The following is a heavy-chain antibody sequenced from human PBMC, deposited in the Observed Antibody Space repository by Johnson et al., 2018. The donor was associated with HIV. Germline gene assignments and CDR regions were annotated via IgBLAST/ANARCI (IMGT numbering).Heavy chain of an antibody. CDR1: GFTFSSYW. J-gene: IGHJ3*02. Sequence: MLLVESGGGVVQPGRSLRLSCEASGFTFSSYWMSWVRQAPGKGLEWVANIKQDGSEKYYVDSVKGRFTISRDNAKNSLYLQMNSLRAEDTAVYYCARDRGYWDAFDIWGQGTMVTVSS. CDR3: ARDRGYWDAFDI. D-gene: IGHD3-22*01. CDR2: IKQDGSEK. V-gene: IGHV3-7*01.